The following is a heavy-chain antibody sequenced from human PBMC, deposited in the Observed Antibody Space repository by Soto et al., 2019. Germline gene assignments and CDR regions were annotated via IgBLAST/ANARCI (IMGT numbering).Heavy chain of an antibody. CDR3: ARAGYSSSWGTYYFDY. J-gene: IGHJ4*02. V-gene: IGHV3-33*01. Sequence: GGSLRLSCAASGFTFSSYGMHWVRQAPGKGLEWVAVIWYDGSNKYYADSVKGRFTISRDNSKNTLYLQMNSLRAEDTAVYYCARAGYSSSWGTYYFDYWGQGTLVTVSS. D-gene: IGHD6-13*01. CDR2: IWYDGSNK. CDR1: GFTFSSYG.